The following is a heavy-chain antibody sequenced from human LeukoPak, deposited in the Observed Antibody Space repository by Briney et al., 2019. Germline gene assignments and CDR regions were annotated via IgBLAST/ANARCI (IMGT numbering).Heavy chain of an antibody. J-gene: IGHJ3*02. CDR3: AKEDGRYSTWGAFDI. D-gene: IGHD1-26*01. CDR1: GFTFSSYA. CDR2: ISYDGSNK. V-gene: IGHV3-30-3*01. Sequence: GGSLRLSCAASGFTFSSYAMHWVRPAPGKGLEWVAVISYDGSNKYYADSVKGRFTISRDNSKNTQYLQMNSLRAEDTAVYYCAKEDGRYSTWGAFDIWGQGTMVTVSS.